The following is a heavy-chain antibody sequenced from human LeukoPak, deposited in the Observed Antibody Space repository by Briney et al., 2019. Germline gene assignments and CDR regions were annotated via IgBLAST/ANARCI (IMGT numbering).Heavy chain of an antibody. CDR3: ATNYYGSGSYTYCFDY. CDR2: IIPILGIA. J-gene: IGHJ4*02. Sequence: SVKVSCKASGGTFSSYTISWVRQAPGQGLEWMGRIIPILGIANYAQKFQGRVTITADKSTSTAYMELSSLRSEDTAVYYCATNYYGSGSYTYCFDYWGQGTLVTVSS. D-gene: IGHD3-10*01. V-gene: IGHV1-69*02. CDR1: GGTFSSYT.